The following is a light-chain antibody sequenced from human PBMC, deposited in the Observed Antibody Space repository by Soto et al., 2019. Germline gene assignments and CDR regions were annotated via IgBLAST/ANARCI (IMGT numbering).Light chain of an antibody. V-gene: IGKV3-20*01. J-gene: IGKJ1*01. CDR3: QQYGSPWT. CDR1: QSVSSSY. Sequence: EIVMTQSPATLSVSPGERATLSCMASQSVSSSYLAWYQQKPGQAPRLLIYGASSRATGIPDRFSGSGSGTDFTLTISRLEPEDFAVYYCQQYGSPWTFGQGTKVDIK. CDR2: GAS.